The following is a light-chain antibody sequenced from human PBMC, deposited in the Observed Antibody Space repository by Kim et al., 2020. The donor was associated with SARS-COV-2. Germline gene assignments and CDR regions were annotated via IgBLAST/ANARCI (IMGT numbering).Light chain of an antibody. Sequence: GQSVTVSCTGTSSDVGSYNYVSWYQQHPGKAPKLMIYDVSNRPSGVSNRFSGSKSGNTASLTISGLQAEDEADYYCSSYTSSSTGVFGGGTQLTVL. V-gene: IGLV2-14*03. J-gene: IGLJ2*01. CDR3: SSYTSSSTGV. CDR2: DVS. CDR1: SSDVGSYNY.